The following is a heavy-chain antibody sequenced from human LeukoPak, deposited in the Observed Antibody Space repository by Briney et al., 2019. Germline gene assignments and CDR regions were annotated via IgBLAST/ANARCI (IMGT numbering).Heavy chain of an antibody. J-gene: IGHJ4*02. D-gene: IGHD6-13*01. CDR2: INPNSGGT. CDR1: GGTFSSYA. CDR3: ARGGAAAGLF. Sequence: GSSVKVSCKASGGTFSSYAISWVRQAPGQGLEWMGWINPNSGGTNYAQKFQGRVTMTRDTSISTAYMELSRLRSDDTAVYYCARGGAAAGLFWGQGTLVTVSS. V-gene: IGHV1-2*02.